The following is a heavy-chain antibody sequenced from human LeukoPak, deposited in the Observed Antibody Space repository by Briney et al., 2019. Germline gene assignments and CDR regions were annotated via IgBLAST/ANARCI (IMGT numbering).Heavy chain of an antibody. V-gene: IGHV4-39*01. CDR3: ARHYDYFDY. CDR2: IYYSGST. J-gene: IGHJ4*02. D-gene: IGHD4-17*01. Sequence: SETLSLTCTVSGGSISSSSYYWGWIRQPPGKGLEWIGSIYYSGSTYYSPSLKSRVTISVDTSQNQFSLNLNSVTAADTAVYHCARHYDYFDYWGQGTLVTVSS. CDR1: GGSISSSSYY.